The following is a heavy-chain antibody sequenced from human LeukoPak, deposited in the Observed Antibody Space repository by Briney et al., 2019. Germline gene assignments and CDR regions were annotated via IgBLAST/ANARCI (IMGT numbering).Heavy chain of an antibody. Sequence: SETLSLTCIVSGGXISSGDYYWSWIRQPPGKGLEWIGYIYYSGSTFYNPSLKSRITISVDTSKQRFSLKLSSVTAGDTAVYYCARVRRGTMVRGVSGWFDPWGQGTLVTVSS. CDR3: ARVRRGTMVRGVSGWFDP. CDR1: GGXISSGDYY. D-gene: IGHD3-10*01. J-gene: IGHJ5*02. V-gene: IGHV4-30-4*01. CDR2: IYYSGST.